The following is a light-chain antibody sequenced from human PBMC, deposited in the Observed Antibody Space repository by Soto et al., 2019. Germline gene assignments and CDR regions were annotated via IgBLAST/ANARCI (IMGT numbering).Light chain of an antibody. CDR3: QQYDTSPFT. Sequence: EIVLTQSPGTLSLSPGERATLSCRASQSVTSNYLAWYQQKPGQAPRLLISGASSRATGIPDRFSGSGSGTDFTLTISRLEPEDFAVYYCQQYDTSPFTFGPGTKVDIK. CDR2: GAS. CDR1: QSVTSNY. J-gene: IGKJ3*01. V-gene: IGKV3-20*01.